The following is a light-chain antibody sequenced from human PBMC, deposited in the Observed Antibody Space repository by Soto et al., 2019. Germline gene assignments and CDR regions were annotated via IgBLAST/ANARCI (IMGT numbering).Light chain of an antibody. J-gene: IGKJ4*01. V-gene: IGKV3D-15*01. CDR1: QSVDND. CDR2: DVS. Sequence: EIVMTQSPATLSVSPGDRATLSCRASQSVDNDLAWYQQKPGQAPRLLIFDVSTRATGVPPRFSGSGSGTDFTLTIIGLEPEDFAIYYCQQRSNWPLTFGGGTKVDIK. CDR3: QQRSNWPLT.